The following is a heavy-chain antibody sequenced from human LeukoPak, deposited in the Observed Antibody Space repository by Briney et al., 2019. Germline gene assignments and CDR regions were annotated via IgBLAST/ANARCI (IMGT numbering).Heavy chain of an antibody. V-gene: IGHV1-2*02. CDR3: AREARITRDALHDV. J-gene: IGHJ6*04. Sequence: ASVTVSCKASGYTFTGHYVHWVRQVPGQGFEWMGWINFNSGATKSIQKFRGRVTMTRDTSINTAYLELSSLKSDDTAVYYCAREARITRDALHDVWGKGTTVAISS. CDR2: INFNSGAT. CDR1: GYTFTGHY. D-gene: IGHD2-2*01.